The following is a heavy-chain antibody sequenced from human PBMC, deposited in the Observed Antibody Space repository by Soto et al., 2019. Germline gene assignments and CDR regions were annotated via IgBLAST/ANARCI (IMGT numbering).Heavy chain of an antibody. CDR1: GFTFSSYW. CDR3: AKNPGYYYDSTGYHFDY. CDR2: MNMDGNRI. V-gene: IGHV3-74*01. Sequence: GGSLRLSCAASGFTFSSYWMHWVRQAPGKGLEWVSRMNMDGNRISYVDSVKGRFTISRDNAKNTFYLEMNSVRVEDTAVYYCAKNPGYYYDSTGYHFDYWGQGTLVTVSS. D-gene: IGHD3-22*01. J-gene: IGHJ4*02.